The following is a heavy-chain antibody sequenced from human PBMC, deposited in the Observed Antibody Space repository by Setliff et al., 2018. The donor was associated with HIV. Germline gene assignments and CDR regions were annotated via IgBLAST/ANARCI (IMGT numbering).Heavy chain of an antibody. CDR1: GGSFTDYY. Sequence: PSETLSLTCAVFGGSFTDYYWIWIRQPPGKGLEWIGEINHSGSTHYNPSLKSRFIISVDTSKNQFSLKVNSMTAADTAVYYCARGSSSVPRIWGQGTMVTVSS. J-gene: IGHJ3*02. CDR2: INHSGST. V-gene: IGHV4-34*01. CDR3: ARGSSSVPRI.